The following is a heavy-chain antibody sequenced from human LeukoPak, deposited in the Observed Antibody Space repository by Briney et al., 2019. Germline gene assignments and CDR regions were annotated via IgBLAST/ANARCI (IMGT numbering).Heavy chain of an antibody. CDR2: IKQDGNEK. Sequence: GGSLRLSCAASGFRFNTYWMSWVRQAPGKGLEWVANIKQDGNEKYYADSVKGRFTISRDNAKNSLYLQMNSLRAEDTAVYYCVKNRVVFNWNYAYYFDSWGQGTLVTVSS. CDR3: VKNRVVFNWNYAYYFDS. CDR1: GFRFNTYW. J-gene: IGHJ4*02. D-gene: IGHD1-7*01. V-gene: IGHV3-7*01.